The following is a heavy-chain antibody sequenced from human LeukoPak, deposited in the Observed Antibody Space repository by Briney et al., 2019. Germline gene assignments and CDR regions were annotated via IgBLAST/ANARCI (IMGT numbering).Heavy chain of an antibody. Sequence: PGGSLRLSCGASGFTFSRDWMHWVRQAPGKGLAWVSRINSDGSSTSYADSVKGRFTISRDNVKNTLYLQMNSLRVEDTAVYYCARDSPQCSGGYCYFVYWGQGTLVTVSS. CDR2: INSDGSST. CDR3: ARDSPQCSGGYCYFVY. CDR1: GFTFSRDW. V-gene: IGHV3-74*01. J-gene: IGHJ4*02. D-gene: IGHD2-15*01.